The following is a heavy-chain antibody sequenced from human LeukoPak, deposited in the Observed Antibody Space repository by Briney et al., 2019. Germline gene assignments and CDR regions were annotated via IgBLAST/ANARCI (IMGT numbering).Heavy chain of an antibody. CDR1: GYTFTGYY. V-gene: IGHV1-46*01. CDR3: ARDGVLRYFDGYYYYMDV. Sequence: ASVKVSCKASGYTFTGYYMHWVRQAPGQGLEWMGIINPSGGSTTYAQKFQGRVTMTRDMSTSTVYMELSSLRSEDTAVYYCARDGVLRYFDGYYYYMDVWGKGTTVTVSS. J-gene: IGHJ6*03. D-gene: IGHD3-9*01. CDR2: INPSGGST.